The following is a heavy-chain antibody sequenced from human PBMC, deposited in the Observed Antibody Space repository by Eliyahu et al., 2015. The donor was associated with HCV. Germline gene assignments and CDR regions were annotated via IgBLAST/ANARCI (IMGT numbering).Heavy chain of an antibody. CDR3: ARKGGSSWYGLVDY. CDR2: ISSSSTYI. CDR1: GFTFXTYS. J-gene: IGHJ4*02. Sequence: EVQLVESGGGLVKPGGSLRLSCAASGFTFXTYSMNWVPPGPGEGAGGVSSISSSSTYIYYADSVKGRFTISRDNAKSSLYLQMNSLRAEDTAIYYCARKGGSSWYGLVDYWGQGTLLTVSS. D-gene: IGHD6-13*01. V-gene: IGHV3-21*01.